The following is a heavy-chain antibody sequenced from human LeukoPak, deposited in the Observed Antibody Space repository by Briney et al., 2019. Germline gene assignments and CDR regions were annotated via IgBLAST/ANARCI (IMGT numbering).Heavy chain of an antibody. Sequence: ASVKVSCKASGYTFTSYGISWVRQAPGQGLEWMGWISAYNGNTNYAQKLQGRVTITADESTSTAYMELSSLRSEDTAAYYCARAAYYYDSSGPLYYYGMDVWGQGTTVTVSS. CDR2: ISAYNGNT. J-gene: IGHJ6*02. CDR1: GYTFTSYG. V-gene: IGHV1-18*01. D-gene: IGHD3-22*01. CDR3: ARAAYYYDSSGPLYYYGMDV.